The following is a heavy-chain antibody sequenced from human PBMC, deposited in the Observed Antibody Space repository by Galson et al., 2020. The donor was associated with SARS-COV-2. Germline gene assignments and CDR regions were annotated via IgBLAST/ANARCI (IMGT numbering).Heavy chain of an antibody. CDR3: ASSLSSCSLSGFDY. V-gene: IGHV5-51*01. Sequence: HGESLKISCKGSGYSFANYWNGWVRQVPGKGLEWMGIIYPDDSDTRFSPSFQGQVTIPADKPIRTAYLQGSSLKASDTAMYYCASSLSSCSLSGFDYWGQGALVTVSS. CDR2: IYPDDSDT. J-gene: IGHJ4*02. CDR1: GYSFANYW. D-gene: IGHD6-13*01.